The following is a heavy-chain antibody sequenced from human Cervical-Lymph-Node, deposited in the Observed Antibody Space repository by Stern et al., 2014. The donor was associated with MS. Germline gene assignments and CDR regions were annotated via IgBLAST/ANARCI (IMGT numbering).Heavy chain of an antibody. CDR2: INHGGST. J-gene: IGHJ3*02. D-gene: IGHD4-23*01. Sequence: QVQLQESGPGLVKPSQTLSLICTVSGDSISSDDFFWSWIRHHPGKGLEWIGYINHGGSTYYNPSLKSRIIISIDTSKNQFSLKLTSVTAADSAVYYCAKVGYGGPPKLGAFHIWGRGTMVTVS. CDR3: AKVGYGGPPKLGAFHI. CDR1: GDSISSDDFF. V-gene: IGHV4-31*03.